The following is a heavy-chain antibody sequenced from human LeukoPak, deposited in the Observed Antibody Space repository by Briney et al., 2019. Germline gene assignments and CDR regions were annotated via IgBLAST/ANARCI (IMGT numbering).Heavy chain of an antibody. CDR1: GFTFEDYD. V-gene: IGHV3-20*04. CDR2: IKWNGGST. D-gene: IGHD3-3*01. Sequence: GGSLRLSCAASGFTFEDYDMNWVRQAPGKGLEWVSGIKWNGGSTGYADSVRGRFTIPRDNAKNSLYLQVNSLRAEDTALYYCARDRNDYDFWSGYSMSYFDYWGQGTLVTVSS. CDR3: ARDRNDYDFWSGYSMSYFDY. J-gene: IGHJ4*02.